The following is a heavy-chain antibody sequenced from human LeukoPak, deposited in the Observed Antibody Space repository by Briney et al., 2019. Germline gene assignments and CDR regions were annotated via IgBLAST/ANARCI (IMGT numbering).Heavy chain of an antibody. J-gene: IGHJ4*02. CDR1: GYTFTGYY. CDR2: INPNSGGT. V-gene: IGHV1-2*02. CDR3: ARDLVVVTAIPDY. Sequence: ASVKVSCKASGYTFTGYYMHWVRQAPGQGLEWMGWINPNSGGTNYAQKFQGRVTMTRDTSISTAYMELSRLRSDDTAVYYCARDLVVVTAIPDYWGQGTLVTVSS. D-gene: IGHD2-21*02.